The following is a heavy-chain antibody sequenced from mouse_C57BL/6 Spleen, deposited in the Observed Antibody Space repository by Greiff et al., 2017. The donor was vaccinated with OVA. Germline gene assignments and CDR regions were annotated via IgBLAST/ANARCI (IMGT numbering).Heavy chain of an antibody. CDR3: ARQLGEGYFDV. V-gene: IGHV5-15*01. J-gene: IGHJ1*03. CDR1: GFTFSDYG. Sequence: EVKLVASGGGLVQPGGSLKLSCAASGFTFSDYGLAWVRQAPRKGPAWVAFISNLAYSIYYADTVTGRFTISRENAKNTLYLEMSSLRSEDTAMYYCARQLGEGYFDVWGTGTTVTVSS. CDR2: ISNLAYSI. D-gene: IGHD4-1*01.